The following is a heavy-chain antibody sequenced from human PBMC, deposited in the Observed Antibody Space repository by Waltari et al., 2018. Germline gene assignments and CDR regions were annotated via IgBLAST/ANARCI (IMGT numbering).Heavy chain of an antibody. CDR1: GVTFGNCG. CDR3: AGGDLSVPGTRFDC. Sequence: EVQLLESGGGLIPPGGSLRLSCGVLGVTFGNCGMCWFRRTPGKGLEWVSSFSRGDIYYTDSVKGRFTISRDNSKNTLFLQMNSLRVEDTAVYYCAGGDLSVPGTRFDCWGQGTLVTVSS. CDR2: FSRGDI. D-gene: IGHD6-19*01. V-gene: IGHV3-23*01. J-gene: IGHJ4*02.